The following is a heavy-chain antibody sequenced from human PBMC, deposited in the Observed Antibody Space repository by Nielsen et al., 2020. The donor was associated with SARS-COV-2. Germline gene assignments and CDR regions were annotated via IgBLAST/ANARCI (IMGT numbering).Heavy chain of an antibody. V-gene: IGHV3-30-3*01. J-gene: IGHJ5*02. CDR2: ISYDGSNK. Sequence: GESLKISCAAPGFTFSSYAMHWVRQAPGKGLEWVAVISYDGSNKYYADSVKGRFTISRDNSKNTLYLQMNSLRAEDTAVYYCARAIYDSSSNWFDPWGQGTLVTVSS. CDR3: ARAIYDSSSNWFDP. D-gene: IGHD3-22*01. CDR1: GFTFSSYA.